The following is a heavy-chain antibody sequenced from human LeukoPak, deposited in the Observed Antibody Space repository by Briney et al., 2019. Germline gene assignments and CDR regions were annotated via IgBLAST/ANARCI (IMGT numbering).Heavy chain of an antibody. CDR2: INTNTGNP. CDR1: GYTFNRCG. J-gene: IGHJ4*02. D-gene: IGHD1-26*01. CDR3: ARDSISGSYVHYDN. V-gene: IGHV7-4-1*02. Sequence: ASVKVSCKASGYTFNRCGMNWVRQAPGQGLEWMGWINTNTGNPTYAQGFTGRFVFSLDTSVSTAYLQINSLKAEDTAVYYCARDSISGSYVHYDNWGQGTWSPSPQ.